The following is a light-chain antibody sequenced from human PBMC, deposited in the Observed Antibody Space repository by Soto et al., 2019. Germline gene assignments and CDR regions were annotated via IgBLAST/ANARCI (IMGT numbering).Light chain of an antibody. Sequence: EIVMTQSPATLSVSPGERATLSCRASQSVRSHLAWYQQKPGQAPRLLIYGASTRATGIPARFSGSGSGTEFTLTISSLQSEDFAVYYCHQYHNWPSFGQGTKVEIK. V-gene: IGKV3-15*01. CDR3: HQYHNWPS. CDR2: GAS. CDR1: QSVRSH. J-gene: IGKJ1*01.